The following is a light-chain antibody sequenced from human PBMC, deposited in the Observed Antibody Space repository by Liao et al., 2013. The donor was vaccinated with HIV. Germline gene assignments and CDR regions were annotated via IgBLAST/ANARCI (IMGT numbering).Light chain of an antibody. CDR2: YDT. CDR1: KLGDKY. V-gene: IGLV3-1*01. Sequence: SYVLTQPPSLSVSPGQTASIACSGDKLGDKYACWYQQKPGQAPVLVIYYDTDRPSGIPERFSGSNSGNTATLTISRVEAGDEADYYCQVWDNSGDHVVFGGGTKLTVL. J-gene: IGLJ2*01. CDR3: QVWDNSGDHVV.